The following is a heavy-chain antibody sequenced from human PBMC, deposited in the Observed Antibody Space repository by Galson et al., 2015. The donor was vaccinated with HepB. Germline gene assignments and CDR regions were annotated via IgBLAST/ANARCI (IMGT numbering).Heavy chain of an antibody. CDR1: GFTFSGYG. CDR2: ISYDGSNK. Sequence: SLRLSCAASGFTFSGYGMHWVRQAPGKGLEWVAVISYDGSNKYYGDSVKGRFTISRDNSKNTLYLQMNSLRAEDTAVYYCAEEKWSSQGGMDVWGQGTTVTVAS. CDR3: AEEKWSSQGGMDV. V-gene: IGHV3-30*18. J-gene: IGHJ6*02. D-gene: IGHD1-26*01.